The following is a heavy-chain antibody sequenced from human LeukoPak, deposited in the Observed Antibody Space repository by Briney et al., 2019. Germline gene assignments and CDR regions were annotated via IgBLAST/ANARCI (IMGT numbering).Heavy chain of an antibody. D-gene: IGHD4-23*01. Sequence: QPGGSLRLSCGASGFTFSKHEMNGVRQAPGKGPEWLSYIRSSGSTIYYADSVKGRFTISRDNARNSLCLQMNSLRAEDTAVYYCARPYGGQGYWGQGTLVTVSS. CDR3: ARPYGGQGY. CDR2: IRSSGSTI. V-gene: IGHV3-48*03. CDR1: GFTFSKHE. J-gene: IGHJ4*02.